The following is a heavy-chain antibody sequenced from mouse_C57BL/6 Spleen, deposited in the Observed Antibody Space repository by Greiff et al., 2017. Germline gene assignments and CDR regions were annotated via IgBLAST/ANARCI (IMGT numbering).Heavy chain of an antibody. J-gene: IGHJ4*01. V-gene: IGHV2-4*01. CDR3: AKNRIYYDYGGYAMDY. CDR1: GFSLTSYG. D-gene: IGHD2-4*01. CDR2: IWSGGST. Sequence: VMLVESGPGLVQPSQRLSITCTVSGFSLTSYGVHRVRQPPGKGLEWLGVIWSGGSTDYNAAFISRLSISKDNSKSQVFFKMNSLQADDTAIYYGAKNRIYYDYGGYAMDYWGQGTSVTVSS.